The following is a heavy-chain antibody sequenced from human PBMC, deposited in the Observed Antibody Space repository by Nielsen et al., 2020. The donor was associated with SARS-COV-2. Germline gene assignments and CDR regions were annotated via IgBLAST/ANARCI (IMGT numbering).Heavy chain of an antibody. D-gene: IGHD3-3*01. Sequence: ASVKVSCKASGYTFTSYAMHWVRQAPGQRLEWMGWINAGNGNTKYSQKLQGRVTITRDTSASTAYMELSSLRSEDTAVYYCARGYYDFWSGPLGEYFQHWGQGTLVTVSS. J-gene: IGHJ1*01. CDR1: GYTFTSYA. V-gene: IGHV1-3*01. CDR2: INAGNGNT. CDR3: ARGYYDFWSGPLGEYFQH.